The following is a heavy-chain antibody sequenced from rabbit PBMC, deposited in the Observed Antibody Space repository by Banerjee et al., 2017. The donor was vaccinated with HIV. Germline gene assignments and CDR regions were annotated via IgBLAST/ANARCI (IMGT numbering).Heavy chain of an antibody. D-gene: IGHD1-1*01. V-gene: IGHV1S45*01. J-gene: IGHJ4*01. CDR1: GFDFSYNA. CDR2: IDAADNGGT. Sequence: QEQLEESGGGLVQPEGSLTLTCKASGFDFSYNAMCWVRQAPGKRPEWIACIDAADNGGTAYASWAKGRFTISKTGSTTVTLQMTSLTAADTATYFCARNSDDSGAWYFDLWGPGTLVTVS. CDR3: ARNSDDSGAWYFDL.